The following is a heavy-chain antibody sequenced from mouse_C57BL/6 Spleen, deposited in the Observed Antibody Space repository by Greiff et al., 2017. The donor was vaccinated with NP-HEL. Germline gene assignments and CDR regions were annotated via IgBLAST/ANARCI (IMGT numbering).Heavy chain of an antibody. CDR1: GFTFSDYG. D-gene: IGHD2-4*01. CDR3: ARLDDYDFDY. Sequence: EVHLVESGGGLVKPGGSLKLSCAASGFTFSDYGMHWVRQAPEKGLEWVAYISSGSSTIYYADTVKGRFTISRDNAKNTLFLQMTSLRSEDTAMYYCARLDDYDFDYWGQGTTLTVSS. CDR2: ISSGSSTI. V-gene: IGHV5-17*01. J-gene: IGHJ2*01.